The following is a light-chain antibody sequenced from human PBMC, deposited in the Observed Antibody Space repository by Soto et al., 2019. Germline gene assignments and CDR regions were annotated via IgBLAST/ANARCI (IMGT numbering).Light chain of an antibody. V-gene: IGKV3-20*01. CDR2: GAS. Sequence: EIVLTQSPGTLSLSPGERATLSCRASQSVSSSYLAWYQQKPGQAPRLLLYGASSRVTGIPDRFSGSGSGTDVTRTISRLEPEDFAVYYCQQYGSSRLTVGGGTKVEIK. J-gene: IGKJ4*01. CDR1: QSVSSSY. CDR3: QQYGSSRLT.